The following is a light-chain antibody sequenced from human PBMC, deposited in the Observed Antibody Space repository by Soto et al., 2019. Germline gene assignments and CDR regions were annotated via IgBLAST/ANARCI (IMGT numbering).Light chain of an antibody. CDR3: SSYAGSSNV. J-gene: IGLJ1*01. Sequence: QSVLTPPPSASGSPGQSVAISCTGTSSDVGGYNYVSWYQQHPGKAPKLMIYEVNKRPSGVPDRFSGSKSGNTASLTVSGRQAEDEADYYCSSYAGSSNVFGTGTKLTVL. V-gene: IGLV2-8*01. CDR1: SSDVGGYNY. CDR2: EVN.